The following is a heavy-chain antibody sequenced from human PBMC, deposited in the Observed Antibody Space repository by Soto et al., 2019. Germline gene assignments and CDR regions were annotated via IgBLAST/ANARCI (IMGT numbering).Heavy chain of an antibody. Sequence: SVKVSCKASGFTFSTSTVQWVRQTRGHRLEWIGWIVVGNGNTNFAQNLRQRVTFSRDMSTSTVFMELGSLRSDDTAMYYCATASAGYTFGFDSRGQGSLVTVSS. J-gene: IGHJ4*01. D-gene: IGHD5-12*01. V-gene: IGHV1-58*01. CDR3: ATASAGYTFGFDS. CDR1: GFTFSTST. CDR2: IVVGNGNT.